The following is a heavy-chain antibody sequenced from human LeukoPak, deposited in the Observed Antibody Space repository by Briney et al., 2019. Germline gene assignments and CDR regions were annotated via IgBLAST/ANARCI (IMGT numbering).Heavy chain of an antibody. CDR2: IYTSGST. CDR3: ARDNYGDYGPPFYYYGMDV. CDR1: GGSISSYY. D-gene: IGHD4-17*01. J-gene: IGHJ6*02. V-gene: IGHV4-4*07. Sequence: SETLSLTCTVAGGSISSYYWGWIRQPAGKGLEWIGRIYTSGSTNYNPSLKSRVTMSVDTSKNQFSLKLSSVTAADTAVYYCARDNYGDYGPPFYYYGMDVWGQGTTVTVSS.